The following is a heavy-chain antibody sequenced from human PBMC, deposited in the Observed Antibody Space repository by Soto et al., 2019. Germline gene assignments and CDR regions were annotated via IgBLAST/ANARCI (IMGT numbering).Heavy chain of an antibody. CDR2: IWYDGSNK. D-gene: IGHD6-19*01. CDR1: GFTFSSYG. J-gene: IGHJ4*02. Sequence: GGSLRLSCAASGFTFSSYGMHWVRQAPGKGLEWVAVIWYDGSNKYYADSVKGRFTISRDNSKNTLYLQMNSLRAEDTAVYYCARSYSSGWYIGPGYWGQGTLVTVSS. V-gene: IGHV3-33*01. CDR3: ARSYSSGWYIGPGY.